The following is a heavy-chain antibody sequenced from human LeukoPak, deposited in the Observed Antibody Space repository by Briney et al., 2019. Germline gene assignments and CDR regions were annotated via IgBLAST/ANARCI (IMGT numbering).Heavy chain of an antibody. V-gene: IGHV4-61*08. J-gene: IGHJ6*02. CDR3: ARDKVSYGTDV. CDR2: IYDSGST. Sequence: SETLSLTCTVSGGSISSGGYYWSWIRQPPGKGLEWIGYIYDSGSTKYNPSLKSRVTISLDTSKNQFSLKLSSVTAADTAVYYCARDKVSYGTDVWGQGTTVTVSS. CDR1: GGSISSGGYY.